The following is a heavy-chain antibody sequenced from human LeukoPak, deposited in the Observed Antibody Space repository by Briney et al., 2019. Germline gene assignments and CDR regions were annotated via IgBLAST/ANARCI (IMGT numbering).Heavy chain of an antibody. CDR1: GFTFSSYG. Sequence: PGGSLRLSCAASGFTFSSYGMHWVRQAPGKGLEWVSAISGSGGSTYYADSVKGRFTISRDNSKNTLYLQMNSLRAEDTAVYYCAKDPLRGSYFRCAFDIWGQGTMVTVSS. CDR2: ISGSGGST. J-gene: IGHJ3*02. V-gene: IGHV3-23*01. D-gene: IGHD1-26*01. CDR3: AKDPLRGSYFRCAFDI.